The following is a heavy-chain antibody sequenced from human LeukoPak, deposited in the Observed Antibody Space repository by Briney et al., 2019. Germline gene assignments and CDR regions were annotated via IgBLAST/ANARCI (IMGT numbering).Heavy chain of an antibody. CDR1: GGTFSGYY. Sequence: PSESLSLTCAAHGGTFSGYYWSWIRQPPGKGLEWIGEINHSGSTNYNPSLKSRLNISVDTSNNQFSLKLSSVTAAHTAVYYCAREYDYDDSSGYYNYFVYWGQGTRVTVPS. CDR3: AREYDYDDSSGYYNYFVY. D-gene: IGHD3-22*01. V-gene: IGHV4-34*01. CDR2: INHSGST. J-gene: IGHJ4*02.